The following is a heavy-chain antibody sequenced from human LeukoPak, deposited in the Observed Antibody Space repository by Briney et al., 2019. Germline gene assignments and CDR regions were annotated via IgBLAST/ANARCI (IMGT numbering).Heavy chain of an antibody. CDR2: FYHEDGAT. J-gene: IGHJ6*02. D-gene: IGHD3-10*01. Sequence: GASVKVSCKVSGYTLTEFSMHWVRQAPGKELEWMGGFYHEDGATLYAQKFQCRVTMTEDTSTDTAYMELTSLRSEDTAVYYCATDQRGAGLGFRYGSGSYNGMDVWGQGTTVTVSS. V-gene: IGHV1-24*01. CDR3: ATDQRGAGLGFRYGSGSYNGMDV. CDR1: GYTLTEFS.